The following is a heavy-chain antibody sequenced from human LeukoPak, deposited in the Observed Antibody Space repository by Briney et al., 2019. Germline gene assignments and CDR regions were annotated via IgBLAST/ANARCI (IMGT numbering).Heavy chain of an antibody. Sequence: SETLSLTCTVSGGSISGYYWSWIRQPPGKGLEWIGEINHSGSTNYNPSLKSRVTISVDTSKNQFSLKLSSVTAADTAVYYCARGRMPDYYDSSGYQRRFDYWGQGTLVTVSS. V-gene: IGHV4-34*01. D-gene: IGHD3-22*01. CDR3: ARGRMPDYYDSSGYQRRFDY. CDR1: GGSISGYY. CDR2: INHSGST. J-gene: IGHJ4*02.